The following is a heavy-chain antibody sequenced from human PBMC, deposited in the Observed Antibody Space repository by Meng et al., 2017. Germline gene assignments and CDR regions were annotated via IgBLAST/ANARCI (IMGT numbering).Heavy chain of an antibody. V-gene: IGHV2-5*02. J-gene: IGHJ4*02. D-gene: IGHD1-1*01. CDR2: IYWDDDK. Sequence: SGPTLVKPTQTLTLTCSLSGFSLGTSGVGVGWVRQPPGKALEHLALIYWDDDKRYNPSLKSRLTIAKDTSNSHVVLMMTNMDPVDTATYYCAHRLGPSGGSWDVGYFDHWGQGIPVTVSS. CDR1: GFSLGTSGVG. CDR3: AHRLGPSGGSWDVGYFDH.